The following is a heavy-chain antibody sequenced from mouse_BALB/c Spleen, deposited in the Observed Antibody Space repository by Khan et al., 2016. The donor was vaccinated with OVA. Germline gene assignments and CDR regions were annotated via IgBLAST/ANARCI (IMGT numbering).Heavy chain of an antibody. D-gene: IGHD1-1*01. CDR3: ANHCSRPAWFTY. V-gene: IGHV1-7*01. J-gene: IGHJ3*01. CDR1: GYTFTSYW. Sequence: VQLKQSGAELAKPGASVKMSCKASGYTFTSYWMHWVKQRPGQGLEWIGYINPSTGDTEYNQKFKDKATLTVDKSSSTAYMQLSSLTSEDSAVYYGANHCSRPAWFTYWGQGTLVTVSA. CDR2: INPSTGDT.